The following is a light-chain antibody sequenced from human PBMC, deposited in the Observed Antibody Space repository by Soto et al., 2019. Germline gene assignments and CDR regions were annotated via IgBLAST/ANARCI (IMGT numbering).Light chain of an antibody. CDR3: QSYDSTLSARYV. CDR2: GTI. CDR1: GLNIGAVYD. Sequence: QSVLTQPPPVSGAPGQRGTIYCTCGGLNIGAVYDVHWYQQRPETAPKLLIFGTINRPSGVPDRFSGSKSGTSASLAXTGLQAEDEGDYYCQSYDSTLSARYVFGTGTKVTVL. V-gene: IGLV1-40*01. J-gene: IGLJ1*01.